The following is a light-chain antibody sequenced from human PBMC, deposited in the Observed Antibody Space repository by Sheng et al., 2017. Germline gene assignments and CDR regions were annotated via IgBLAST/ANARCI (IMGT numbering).Light chain of an antibody. CDR1: QSINNIY. J-gene: IGKJ4*01. V-gene: IGKV3D-20*02. CDR2: GAS. Sequence: EIVLTQSPGTLSLSPGERATLSCRANQSINNIYLAWYQQKPGQAPRLLIYGASSRATGIPDRISGSGSGTDFTLTIDYLEAEDSAVYYCQQRALWPPLTFGGGTNLEIK. CDR3: QQRALWPPLT.